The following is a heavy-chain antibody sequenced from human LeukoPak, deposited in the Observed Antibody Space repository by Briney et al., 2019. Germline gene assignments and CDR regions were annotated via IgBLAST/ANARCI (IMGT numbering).Heavy chain of an antibody. CDR3: ARLSLGHWVAY. J-gene: IGHJ4*02. CDR1: GFTFSDYY. V-gene: IGHV3-11*04. CDR2: ISSSGSTI. Sequence: GGSLKLSCAASGFTFSDYYMSWIRQAPGKGLEWVSYISSSGSTIYYADSVKGRFTISRDNAKSSLYLQMNSLRAEDTAVYYCARLSLGHWVAYWGQGTLVTVSS. D-gene: IGHD3-16*01.